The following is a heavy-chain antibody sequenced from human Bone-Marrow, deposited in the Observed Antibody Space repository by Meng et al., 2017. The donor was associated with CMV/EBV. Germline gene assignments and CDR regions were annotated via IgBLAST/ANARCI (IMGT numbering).Heavy chain of an antibody. D-gene: IGHD4-11*01. CDR2: IYYSGST. Sequence: SETLSLTCTVSGGSVSSGSYYWSWIRQPPGKGLEWIGYIYYSGSTNYNPSLKSRVTISVDTSKNQFSLKLSSVTAADTAVYYCARDGSRYSNYYGMDVWGQRTTVNVDS. J-gene: IGHJ6*01. V-gene: IGHV4-61*01. CDR1: GGSVSSGSYY. CDR3: ARDGSRYSNYYGMDV.